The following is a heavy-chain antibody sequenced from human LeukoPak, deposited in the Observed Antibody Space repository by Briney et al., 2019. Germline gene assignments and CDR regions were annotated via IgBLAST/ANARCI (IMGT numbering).Heavy chain of an antibody. V-gene: IGHV4-59*01. CDR3: ARSSISGSYPFDY. CDR1: GGSISGYY. J-gene: IGHJ4*02. CDR2: FYSSGAT. Sequence: SETLSLTCTVSGGSISGYYWTWVRQPPGKGLEWMGDFYSSGATNYNTSLKSRVTIPVDTSKNQFSLKLSSVTAEDTAVYYCARSSISGSYPFDYWGQGTLVTVSS. D-gene: IGHD1-26*01.